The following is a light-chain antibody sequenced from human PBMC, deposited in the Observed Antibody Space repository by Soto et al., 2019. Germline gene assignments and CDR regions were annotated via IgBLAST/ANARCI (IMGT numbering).Light chain of an antibody. V-gene: IGKV3-15*01. CDR2: GAS. J-gene: IGKJ5*01. CDR1: QSVSSN. CDR3: QQYNNWPPIT. Sequence: EIVMTQSPATLSVSPGDRATLSCRASQSVSSNLAWYRQKPGQAPRLLIYGASTRATGIPARFSGSGSGTVFTLTISSLQSEDFAVYYCQQYNNWPPITFGQGTRLEIK.